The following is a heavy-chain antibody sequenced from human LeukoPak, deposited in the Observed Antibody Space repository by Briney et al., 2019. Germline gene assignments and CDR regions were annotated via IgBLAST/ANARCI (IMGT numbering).Heavy chain of an antibody. CDR2: INHSGST. Sequence: SETLSLTCAVYGGSFSGYYWSWIRQPPGKGLEWIGEINHSGSTNYNPSLKSRVTISVDTSKNQFSLKLSSVTAADTAVYYCARTWKYSYGYDYWGQGTLVTVS. D-gene: IGHD5-18*01. V-gene: IGHV4-34*01. J-gene: IGHJ4*02. CDR1: GGSFSGYY. CDR3: ARTWKYSYGYDY.